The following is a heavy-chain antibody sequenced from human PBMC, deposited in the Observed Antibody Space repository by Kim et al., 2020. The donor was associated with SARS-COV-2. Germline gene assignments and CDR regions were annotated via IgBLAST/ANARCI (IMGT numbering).Heavy chain of an antibody. J-gene: IGHJ4*02. CDR1: GYTFTGYY. D-gene: IGHD6-19*01. CDR3: ASLAGSSGWYSDY. V-gene: IGHV1-2*06. CDR2: INPNSGGT. Sequence: ASVKVSCKASGYTFTGYYMHWVRQAPGQGLEWMGRINPNSGGTNYAQKFQGRVTMTRDTSISTAYMELSRLRSDDTAVYYCASLAGSSGWYSDYWGQGTLVTVSS.